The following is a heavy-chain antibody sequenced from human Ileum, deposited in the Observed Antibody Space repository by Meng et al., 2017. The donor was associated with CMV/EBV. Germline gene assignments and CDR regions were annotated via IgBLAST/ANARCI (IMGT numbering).Heavy chain of an antibody. CDR1: GGSVDSSSYY. J-gene: IGHJ4*02. CDR3: ARQGASDSGVYYYYFDF. Sequence: GSLRLSCTVSGGSVDSSSYYWGWIRQPPGKGLEWIGGILNSANTYSTASLKSRVTISLDTSKNQFSLKLNSVTAADTAVYYCARQGASDSGVYYYYFDFWGQGTLVTVSS. D-gene: IGHD3-22*01. V-gene: IGHV4-39*01. CDR2: ILNSANT.